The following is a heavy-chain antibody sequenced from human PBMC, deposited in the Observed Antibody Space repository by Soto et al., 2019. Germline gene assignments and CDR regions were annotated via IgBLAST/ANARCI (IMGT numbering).Heavy chain of an antibody. CDR1: GFTFSSYS. V-gene: IGHV3-48*01. Sequence: EVQLVESGGGLVQPGGSLRLSCAASGFTFSSYSMNWVRQAPGKGLEWVSYISSSSSTIYYPDSVKGRFTISRDNAKNSLYLQLNSLRAEDTAVYYCGGGGRGYDWEDDAFGIWGQGTMVTVSS. D-gene: IGHD5-12*01. CDR2: ISSSSSTI. CDR3: GGGGRGYDWEDDAFGI. J-gene: IGHJ3*02.